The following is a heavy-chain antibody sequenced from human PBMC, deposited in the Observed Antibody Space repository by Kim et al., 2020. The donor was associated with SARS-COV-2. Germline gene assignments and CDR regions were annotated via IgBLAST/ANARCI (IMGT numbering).Heavy chain of an antibody. D-gene: IGHD4-17*01. J-gene: IGHJ6*02. CDR3: TRLDDYGDYPYYYYGMDV. CDR2: IRSKAYGGTT. V-gene: IGHV3-49*03. Sequence: GGSLRLSCTASGFTFGDYAMSWFRQAPGKWLEWVGFIRSKAYGGTTEYAASVKGRFTISRDDSKSIAYLQMNSLKTEDTAVYYCTRLDDYGDYPYYYYGMDVWAQGTTVTVSS. CDR1: GFTFGDYA.